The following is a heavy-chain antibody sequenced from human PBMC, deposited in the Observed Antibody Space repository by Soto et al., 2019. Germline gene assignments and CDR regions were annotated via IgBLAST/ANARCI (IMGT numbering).Heavy chain of an antibody. CDR2: IYYSGST. CDR3: EGYCSGGSCFTTGFQYYYYYYMDV. J-gene: IGHJ6*03. CDR1: GGSISSSSYY. V-gene: IGHV4-39*01. Sequence: QLQLQESGPGLVKPSETLSLTCTVSGGSISSSSYYWGWIRQPPGKGLEWIGSIYYSGSTYYNPSLKSRVTISVDTSKNQFSLKLSSVTAADTAVYYCEGYCSGGSCFTTGFQYYYYYYMDVWGKGTTVTVSS. D-gene: IGHD2-15*01.